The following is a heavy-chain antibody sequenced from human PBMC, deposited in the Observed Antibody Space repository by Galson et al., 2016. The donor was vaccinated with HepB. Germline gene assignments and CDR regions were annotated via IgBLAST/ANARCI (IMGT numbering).Heavy chain of an antibody. CDR2: ISADGSRT. D-gene: IGHD2-15*01. Sequence: SLRLSCAVSGFSFRTYWMHWVRQAPGKGLVWVSRISADGSRTNYADSVKGRFPISRDNAKNTLYLQMNSLRGDDTAVYFCARGPPYYCSGGSCYLHYFDHWGQGTQVTFSS. CDR3: ARGPPYYCSGGSCYLHYFDH. V-gene: IGHV3-74*01. J-gene: IGHJ4*02. CDR1: GFSFRTYW.